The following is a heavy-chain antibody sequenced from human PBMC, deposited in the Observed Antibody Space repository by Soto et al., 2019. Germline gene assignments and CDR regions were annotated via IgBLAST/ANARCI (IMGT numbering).Heavy chain of an antibody. D-gene: IGHD6-6*01. CDR2: INHSGST. Sequence: SETLSLTCAVYGGSFRGYHWSWIRQPPGKGLEWIGEINHSGSTNYNPSLKSRVIISLETSKNQFSLILTSVTAADTAVYYCARGLSSSATFYHYYGMDVWGQGTTVT. V-gene: IGHV4-34*01. CDR1: GGSFRGYH. J-gene: IGHJ6*02. CDR3: ARGLSSSATFYHYYGMDV.